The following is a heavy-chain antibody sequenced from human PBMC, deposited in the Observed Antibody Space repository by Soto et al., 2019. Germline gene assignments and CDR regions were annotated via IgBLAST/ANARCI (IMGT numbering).Heavy chain of an antibody. V-gene: IGHV1-24*01. CDR3: ATSRLTTGGSWINTLTAFDP. J-gene: IGHJ5*02. CDR2: FDPEDGET. CDR1: GYTLTELS. D-gene: IGHD1-26*01. Sequence: ASVKVSCKVSGYTLTELSMHWVRQAPGKGLEWMGGFDPEDGETIYAQKFQGRVTMIEDTSTDTAYMELSSLRSEDTAVYYCATSRLTTGGSWINTLTAFDPWGQGTLVTVSS.